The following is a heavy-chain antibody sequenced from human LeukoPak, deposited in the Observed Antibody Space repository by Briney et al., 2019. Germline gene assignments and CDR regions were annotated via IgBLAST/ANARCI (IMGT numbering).Heavy chain of an antibody. CDR1: GGTLNSYV. D-gene: IGHD6-13*01. Sequence: GASVKVSCKASGGTLNSYVISWVRQAPGQGLEWMGWINPNSGGTNYAQKFQGGVTMTRDTSISTAYMELSRLRSDDTAVYYCARSFVAAADYYYYYYMDVWGKGTTVTISS. J-gene: IGHJ6*03. V-gene: IGHV1-2*02. CDR2: INPNSGGT. CDR3: ARSFVAAADYYYYYYMDV.